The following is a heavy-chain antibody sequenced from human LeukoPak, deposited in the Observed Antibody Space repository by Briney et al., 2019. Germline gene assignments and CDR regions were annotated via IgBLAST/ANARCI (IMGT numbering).Heavy chain of an antibody. D-gene: IGHD5-18*01. Sequence: ASVKVTCKASGGTFSSYAISWVRQAPGPGLEWMRRIIPIFGTPNYAQKFQGTVTITPDESTSTAYMELSSLRSADTAVYYCAREVDTPRAAYNWFDPWGQGTLVTVSS. CDR2: IIPIFGTP. V-gene: IGHV1-69*13. CDR1: GGTFSSYA. J-gene: IGHJ5*02. CDR3: AREVDTPRAAYNWFDP.